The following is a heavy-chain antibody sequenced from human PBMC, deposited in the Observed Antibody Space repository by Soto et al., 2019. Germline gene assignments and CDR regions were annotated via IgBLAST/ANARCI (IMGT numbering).Heavy chain of an antibody. CDR3: ATLSPLRTVTEGYFQH. J-gene: IGHJ1*01. CDR1: GYTLTELS. D-gene: IGHD2-8*02. Sequence: QVQLVQSGAEVKKPGASVKVSCKVSGYTLTELSMHWVRQAPGKGLEWMGGFDPEDGETIYAQKFQGRVTMTEDTSTDTAYMELRSLRSEDTAVYYCATLSPLRTVTEGYFQHWGQGTLVTVSS. V-gene: IGHV1-24*01. CDR2: FDPEDGET.